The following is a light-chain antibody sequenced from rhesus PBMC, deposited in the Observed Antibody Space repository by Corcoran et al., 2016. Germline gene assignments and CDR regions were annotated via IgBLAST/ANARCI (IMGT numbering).Light chain of an antibody. V-gene: IGKV2-60*02. Sequence: DIVMTQTPLSLPVTLGEPASISCRSSQSLLSSNGYNYLNWYLQKPGHSPPLLFYYVFNRASGVPDRFRGGGSGTDFTLKISRVEAEDVGVYYCMQTLPTPFTFGPGTKLDIK. CDR1: QSLLSSNGYNY. CDR2: YVF. CDR3: MQTLPTPFT. J-gene: IGKJ3*01.